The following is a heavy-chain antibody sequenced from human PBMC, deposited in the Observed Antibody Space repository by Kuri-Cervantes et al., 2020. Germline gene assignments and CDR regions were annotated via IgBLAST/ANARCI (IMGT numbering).Heavy chain of an antibody. CDR3: ARGHSSGWYQYYYYYYGMDV. J-gene: IGHJ6*02. CDR1: GFTFSDHY. V-gene: IGHV3-11*04. Sequence: GGSLRLSCAASGFTFSDHYMNWIRQAPGKGLEWVSYISGRGNIIYYADSVKGRFTISRDNAKKSLYLQMNSLRAEDTAVYYCARGHSSGWYQYYYYYYGMDVWGQGTTVTVSS. D-gene: IGHD6-19*01. CDR2: ISGRGNII.